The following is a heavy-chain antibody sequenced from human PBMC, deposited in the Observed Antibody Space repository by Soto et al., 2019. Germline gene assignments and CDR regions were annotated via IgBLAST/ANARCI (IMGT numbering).Heavy chain of an antibody. CDR3: VKDWSRNWLDP. J-gene: IGHJ5*02. V-gene: IGHV3-23*01. D-gene: IGHD3-3*01. CDR2: ISGSGGDT. Sequence: EVQLLESGGGLVQPGGSLRLSCAASGFTFSSYAMSWVRQGPGKGLEWVSGISGSGGDTYYADSVKGRFTISRDNSKNTVFLQMNSLRAEDTAVYYCVKDWSRNWLDPWGQGTLVTVSS. CDR1: GFTFSSYA.